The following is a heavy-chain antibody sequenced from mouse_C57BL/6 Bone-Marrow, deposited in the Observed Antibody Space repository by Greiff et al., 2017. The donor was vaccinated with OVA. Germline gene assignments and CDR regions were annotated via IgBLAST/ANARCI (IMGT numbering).Heavy chain of an antibody. D-gene: IGHD3-2*02. Sequence: EVQLQESGGGLVQPGGSLKLSCAASGIDFSRYWMSWVRRAPGKGLEWIGEINPDSSTINYAPSLKDKSIMSRDNSKNTLYLQMSKVRSEDTALYYCARPADQAWAMYYWGKGTSVTASS. J-gene: IGHJ4*01. CDR1: GIDFSRYW. V-gene: IGHV4-1*01. CDR2: INPDSSTI. CDR3: ARPADQAWAMYY.